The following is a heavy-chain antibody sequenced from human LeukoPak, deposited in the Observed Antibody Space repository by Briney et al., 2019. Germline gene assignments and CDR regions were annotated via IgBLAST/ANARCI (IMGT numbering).Heavy chain of an antibody. CDR2: ISSSSSYI. V-gene: IGHV3-21*01. D-gene: IGHD2-15*01. CDR1: GFTFSSYS. J-gene: IGHJ6*04. CDR3: ARDSEYCSGGSCYSDPYYYYGMDV. Sequence: GGSLRLSCAASGFTFSSYSMNWVRQAPGKGLEWVSSISSSSSYIYYADSVKGRFTISRDNAKNSLYLQMNSLRAEDTAVYYCARDSEYCSGGSCYSDPYYYYGMDVWGKGTTVTVSS.